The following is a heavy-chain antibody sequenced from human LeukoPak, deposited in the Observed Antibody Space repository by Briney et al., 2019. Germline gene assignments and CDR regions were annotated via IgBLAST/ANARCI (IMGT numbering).Heavy chain of an antibody. CDR2: ISYDGSNK. J-gene: IGHJ4*02. CDR3: ARDQDGSGSYYRSGHHY. D-gene: IGHD3-10*01. V-gene: IGHV3-30*03. Sequence: QPGRSLRLSCAASGFTFSSYGMHWVRQAPGKGLEWVAVISYDGSNKYYADSVKGRFTISRDNSKNTLYLQMNSLRAEDTAVYYCARDQDGSGSYYRSGHHYWGQGTLVTVSS. CDR1: GFTFSSYG.